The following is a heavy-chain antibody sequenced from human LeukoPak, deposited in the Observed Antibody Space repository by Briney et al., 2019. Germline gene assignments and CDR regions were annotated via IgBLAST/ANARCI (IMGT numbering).Heavy chain of an antibody. D-gene: IGHD3-22*01. Sequence: PSQTLSLTCTVCGGCLSSGSYFWRWLRQPAGKGLAWVGRIYTSGSTNYNPSLKRRVTISVDTSKNQFSLKLSSVTAADTAVYYCARGTYYYDSSGRNPRLDYWGQGTLVTVSS. V-gene: IGHV4-61*02. CDR3: ARGTYYYDSSGRNPRLDY. CDR2: IYTSGST. CDR1: GGCLSSGSYF. J-gene: IGHJ4*02.